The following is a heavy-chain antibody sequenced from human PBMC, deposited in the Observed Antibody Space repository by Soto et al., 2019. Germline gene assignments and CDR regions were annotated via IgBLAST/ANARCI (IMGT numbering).Heavy chain of an antibody. Sequence: GESLKISCKGSGYSFTSYWSGWVRQMPGKGLEWMGIIYPGDSDTRYSPSFQGQVTISADKSISTAYLQWSSLKASDTAMYYCARLAMVFQQRLVFGWFALWGQGTLDIVSS. V-gene: IGHV5-51*01. CDR1: GYSFTSYW. D-gene: IGHD6-13*01. CDR2: IYPGDSDT. CDR3: ARLAMVFQQRLVFGWFAL. J-gene: IGHJ5*02.